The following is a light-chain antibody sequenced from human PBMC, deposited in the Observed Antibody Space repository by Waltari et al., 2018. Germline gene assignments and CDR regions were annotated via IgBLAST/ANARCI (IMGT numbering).Light chain of an antibody. CDR3: QQYYSSPWT. V-gene: IGKV4-1*01. CDR1: QSVLYNSNNKNY. CDR2: WAS. J-gene: IGKJ1*01. Sequence: DIVMTQSPDSLAVSLGERATINCKSSQSVLYNSNNKNYLAWYQQKPGQPPKLLIYWASTRQSGVPDRFSGGGSGTDFTLTISSLQAEDVAVYYCQQYYSSPWTFGQGTKVEIK.